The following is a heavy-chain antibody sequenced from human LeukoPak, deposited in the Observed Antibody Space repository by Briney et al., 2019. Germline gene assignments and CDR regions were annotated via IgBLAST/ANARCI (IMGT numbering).Heavy chain of an antibody. CDR1: GYTFTGYY. J-gene: IGHJ3*02. CDR3: ARVGGYYDSSGYYHHDAFDI. Sequence: VSVKVSCKASGYTFTGYYMHWVRQAPGQGLEWMGWINPNSGGTNYAQKFQGRVTMTRDTSISTAYMELSRLRSDDTAVYYCARVGGYYDSSGYYHHDAFDIWGQGTMVTVSS. V-gene: IGHV1-2*02. CDR2: INPNSGGT. D-gene: IGHD3-22*01.